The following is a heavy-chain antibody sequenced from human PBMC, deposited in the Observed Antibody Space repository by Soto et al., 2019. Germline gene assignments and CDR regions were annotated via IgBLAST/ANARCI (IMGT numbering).Heavy chain of an antibody. CDR2: VYYTGST. V-gene: IGHV4-59*11. Sequence: QVHLQESGPGLVKPSETLSLTCSVSGGSINNHYWSWIRQPPGKGLEWIGYVYYTGSTNYNPSLKSRVTMSVDPSKNQFSLNLTSLTAADTAIYYGARASWYSAYWGQGTLVTVSS. J-gene: IGHJ4*02. CDR3: ARASWYSAY. D-gene: IGHD2-15*01. CDR1: GGSINNHY.